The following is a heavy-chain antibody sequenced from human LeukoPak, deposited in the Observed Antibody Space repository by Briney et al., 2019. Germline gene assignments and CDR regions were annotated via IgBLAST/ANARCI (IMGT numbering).Heavy chain of an antibody. Sequence: GGSLRLSCAASRFTFSSYGMHWVRQAPGKGLEWVAYIQYDGSNEQYADSVKGRFSISRDSSKNILYLQMNSLRAEDTAVYYCARVSAGNWFDPWGQGTLVTVSS. CDR1: RFTFSSYG. CDR2: IQYDGSNE. CDR3: ARVSAGNWFDP. J-gene: IGHJ5*02. V-gene: IGHV3-30*02. D-gene: IGHD6-19*01.